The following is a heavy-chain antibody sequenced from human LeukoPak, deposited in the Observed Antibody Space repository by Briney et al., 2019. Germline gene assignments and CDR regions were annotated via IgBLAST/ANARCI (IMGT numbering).Heavy chain of an antibody. Sequence: RSGGSLRLSCAASGFTFSSYEMNWVRQAPGKGLEWVSSISSSSSYIYYTDSLKDRFTISRDNAKNSLYLQMNSLRAEDTAVYYCTRRGVDHYFDYWGQGTLVTVSS. CDR2: ISSSSSYI. CDR1: GFTFSSYE. V-gene: IGHV3-21*01. CDR3: TRRGVDHYFDY. J-gene: IGHJ4*02. D-gene: IGHD2-15*01.